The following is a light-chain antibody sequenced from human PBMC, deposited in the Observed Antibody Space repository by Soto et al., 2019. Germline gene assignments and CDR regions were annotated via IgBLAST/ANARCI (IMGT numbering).Light chain of an antibody. CDR3: QQYGSSPT. CDR2: AAS. J-gene: IGKJ5*01. CDR1: QSVSSNY. Sequence: EIVLTQSPATLSLSPGERATLSCRASQSVSSNYSAWYQQKPGEPPSLLIYAASSTATGLPKRLSGGGCGTDFTLTSSILDPEDVAVYYCQQYGSSPTFGQGTRLEIK. V-gene: IGKV3-20*01.